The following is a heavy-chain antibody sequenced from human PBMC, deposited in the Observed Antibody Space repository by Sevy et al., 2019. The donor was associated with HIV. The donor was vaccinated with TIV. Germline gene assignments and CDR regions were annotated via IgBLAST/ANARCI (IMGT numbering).Heavy chain of an antibody. V-gene: IGHV3-53*01. CDR2: IYAGGTA. Sequence: GGSLRLSCVVSGFDIRSNYMSWVRQAPGKGLEWVSHIYAGGTAYYADSVKGRFTFSRDDSKNTGSLQMRSRRVEDSAVYYCASEYCSRGSCFFDYWGQGIQVTVSS. CDR1: GFDIRSNY. J-gene: IGHJ4*02. CDR3: ASEYCSRGSCFFDY. D-gene: IGHD2-15*01.